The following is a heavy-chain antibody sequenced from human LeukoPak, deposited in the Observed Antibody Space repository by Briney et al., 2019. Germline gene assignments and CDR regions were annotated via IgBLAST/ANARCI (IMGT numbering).Heavy chain of an antibody. CDR2: INPNSGGT. D-gene: IGHD6-6*01. CDR1: GYTFTGYY. CDR3: ARGPFIAARPPGTFDY. J-gene: IGHJ4*02. V-gene: IGHV1-2*02. Sequence: GASVKVSCKASGYTFTGYYMHWVRQAPGQGLEWMGWINPNSGGTNYAQKFQGRVTMTRDTSISTAYMELSRLRSDDTAVYYCARGPFIAARPPGTFDYWGQGTLVTVSS.